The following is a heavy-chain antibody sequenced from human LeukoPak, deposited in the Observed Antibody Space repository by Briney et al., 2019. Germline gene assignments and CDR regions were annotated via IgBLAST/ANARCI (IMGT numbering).Heavy chain of an antibody. CDR3: ARLEKKSHYYMDV. CDR1: GFTVSSNY. Sequence: GGSLRLSCAVSGFTVSSNYMGWVRQAPGKGLEWVSVFYSSGSTYYADSVKGRFTISRENSENTLFLQMNTLRAEDTAVYYCARLEKKSHYYMDVWGKGTTVTVSS. J-gene: IGHJ6*03. D-gene: IGHD1-1*01. V-gene: IGHV3-53*01. CDR2: FYSSGST.